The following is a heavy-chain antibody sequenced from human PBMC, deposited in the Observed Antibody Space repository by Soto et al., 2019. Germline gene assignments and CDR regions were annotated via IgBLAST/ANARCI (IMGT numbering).Heavy chain of an antibody. V-gene: IGHV3-48*02. D-gene: IGHD6-13*01. CDR1: GFTLSSYN. J-gene: IGHJ6*02. Sequence: EVQLVESGGGLVQPGGSLRLSCAASGFTLSSYNMNWVRQAPGKGLEWVSYISGSRDTIYYADSVKGRFTISRDNAKNSLSLQMDSLRDEDTAVYYCARDHGGSTWFVGIYYYFGVDVWGQGTTVTVSS. CDR3: ARDHGGSTWFVGIYYYFGVDV. CDR2: ISGSRDTI.